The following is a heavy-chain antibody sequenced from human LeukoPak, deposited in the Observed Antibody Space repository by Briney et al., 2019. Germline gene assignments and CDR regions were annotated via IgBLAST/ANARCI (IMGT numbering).Heavy chain of an antibody. D-gene: IGHD6-13*01. J-gene: IGHJ4*02. CDR1: GGSISSSNW. Sequence: PSETLSLTCAVSGGSISSSNWWSWVRQPPGKGLEWIGEIYHSGSTNYNPPLKRRVTISVDKSKNQFSLKLRSVTAADTAVYYCARASEAAAFDYWGQGTLVTVSS. CDR3: ARASEAAAFDY. CDR2: IYHSGST. V-gene: IGHV4-4*02.